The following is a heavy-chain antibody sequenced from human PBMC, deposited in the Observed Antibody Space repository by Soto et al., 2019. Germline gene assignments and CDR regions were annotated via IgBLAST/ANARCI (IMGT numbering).Heavy chain of an antibody. V-gene: IGHV4-39*02. CDR1: GGSINSSNYY. Sequence: PSETLSLTCTISGGSINSSNYYWGWVRQPPGKGLEWIGFFYHTGSLYYNPSLKSRVTISSDTSKSHLSLRLRSVTAADAGVYYCARCAMTAAGPYYYAMDVWGLGTTVTVSS. D-gene: IGHD6-25*01. CDR3: ARCAMTAAGPYYYAMDV. CDR2: FYHTGSL. J-gene: IGHJ6*02.